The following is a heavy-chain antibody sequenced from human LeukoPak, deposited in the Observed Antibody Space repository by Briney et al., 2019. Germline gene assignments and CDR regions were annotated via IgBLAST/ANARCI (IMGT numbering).Heavy chain of an antibody. D-gene: IGHD2-2*01. CDR2: ISGSGGST. CDR3: ARDIKGQYQDAFDI. V-gene: IGHV3-48*03. Sequence: GGSLRLSCTVSGFTLSSYKMSWIRQAPGKGLEWVSSISGSGGSTNYADSVKGRFTISRGNAKNSVYLQMNSLRAEDTAVYYCARDIKGQYQDAFDIWGQGTMVTVSS. CDR1: GFTLSSYK. J-gene: IGHJ3*02.